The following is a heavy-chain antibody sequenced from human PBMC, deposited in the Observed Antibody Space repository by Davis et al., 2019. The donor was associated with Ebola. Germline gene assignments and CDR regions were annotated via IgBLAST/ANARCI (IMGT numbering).Heavy chain of an antibody. V-gene: IGHV1-8*02. CDR3: ARITLVGYYFDY. Sequence: AASVKVSCKASGYTFTSYGISWVRQAPGQGLEWMGWMNPNSGNTGYAQKFQGRVTMTRNTSISTAYMELSSLRSDDTAVYYCARITLVGYYFDYWGQGTLVTVSS. D-gene: IGHD4-23*01. CDR1: GYTFTSYG. J-gene: IGHJ4*02. CDR2: MNPNSGNT.